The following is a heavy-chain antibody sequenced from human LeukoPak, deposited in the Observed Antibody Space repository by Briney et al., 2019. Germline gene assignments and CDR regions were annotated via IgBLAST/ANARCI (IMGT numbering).Heavy chain of an antibody. CDR3: AREGSDSSSWYYFDY. D-gene: IGHD6-13*01. V-gene: IGHV3-21*01. CDR1: GFTFSSYS. Sequence: GGSLRLSCAASGFTFSSYSMNWVRQAPGKGLEWVSSISSSSSYIYYADSVKGRFTISRDNAKNSLYLQMNSLRAEDTAVYYCAREGSDSSSWYYFDYWGQGTLVTVSS. CDR2: ISSSSSYI. J-gene: IGHJ4*02.